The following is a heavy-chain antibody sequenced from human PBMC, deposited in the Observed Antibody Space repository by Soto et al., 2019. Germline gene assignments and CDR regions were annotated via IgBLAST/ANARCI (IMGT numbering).Heavy chain of an antibody. D-gene: IGHD3-10*01. Sequence: SETLSLTCTVSGGSISSYYWSWIRQPPGKGLEWIEYIYYSGSTNYNPSLKSRVTISVDTSKNQFSLKLSSVTAADTAVYYCARAPRGNYGYPSYFDYWGQGTLVTVSS. CDR3: ARAPRGNYGYPSYFDY. CDR2: IYYSGST. CDR1: GGSISSYY. V-gene: IGHV4-59*01. J-gene: IGHJ4*02.